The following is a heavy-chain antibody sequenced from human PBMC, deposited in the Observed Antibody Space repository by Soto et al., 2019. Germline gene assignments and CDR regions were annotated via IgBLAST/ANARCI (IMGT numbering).Heavy chain of an antibody. CDR2: ISSGGGT. J-gene: IGHJ6*02. D-gene: IGHD6-19*01. V-gene: IGHV3-66*01. Sequence: GSLRLSCAASGFTFSDYYMSWIRQAPGKGLEWVSVISSGGGTNYADSVRGRFAISRDTSKNHFSLQLNSVTPDDTAVYYCVREHWLVGNNYYGLDVWGQGTMVTVSS. CDR3: VREHWLVGNNYYGLDV. CDR1: GFTFSDYY.